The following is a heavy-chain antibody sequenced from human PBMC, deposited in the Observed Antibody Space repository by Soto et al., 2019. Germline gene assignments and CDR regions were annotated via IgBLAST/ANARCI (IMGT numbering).Heavy chain of an antibody. CDR1: GFTFSSYE. J-gene: IGHJ1*01. CDR2: ISGSGYTSDGGPTI. Sequence: PGGSLRLSCAASGFTFSSYEMIWVRQAPGKGLEWVSYISGSGYTSDGGPTIHFADSVKGRFTISRNNAKNSLYLQMNSLRVEDTAVYYCARVSQSFTEYFQHWGQGTLVTVSS. CDR3: ARVSQSFTEYFQH. V-gene: IGHV3-48*03.